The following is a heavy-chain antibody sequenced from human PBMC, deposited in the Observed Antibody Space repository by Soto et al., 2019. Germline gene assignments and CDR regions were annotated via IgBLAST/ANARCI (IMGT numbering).Heavy chain of an antibody. D-gene: IGHD5-12*01. CDR2: INSDGSST. Sequence: GGSLRLSCAASGFTFDDFAMHWVRQAPGKGLVWVSRINSDGSSTSYADSVKGRFTISRDNAKNTLYLQVNSLRAEDTAVYYCARDPRGYDLGYWGQGTLVTVSS. CDR3: ARDPRGYDLGY. V-gene: IGHV3-74*01. CDR1: GFTFDDFA. J-gene: IGHJ4*02.